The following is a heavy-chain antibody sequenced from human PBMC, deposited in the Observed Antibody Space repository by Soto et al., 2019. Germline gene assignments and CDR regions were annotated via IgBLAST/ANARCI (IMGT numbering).Heavy chain of an antibody. Sequence: SVKVSCKASGGTFSSYAISWVRQAPGQGLEWMGGIIHIFGTANYAQKFQGRVTITADESTSTAYMELSSLRSEDTAVYYCARDLGVSNHNWFDPWGQGTLVTVSS. D-gene: IGHD4-4*01. CDR1: GGTFSSYA. CDR3: ARDLGVSNHNWFDP. V-gene: IGHV1-69*13. J-gene: IGHJ5*02. CDR2: IIHIFGTA.